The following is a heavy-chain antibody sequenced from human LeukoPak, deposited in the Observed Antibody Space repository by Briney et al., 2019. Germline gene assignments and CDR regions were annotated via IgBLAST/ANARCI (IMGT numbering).Heavy chain of an antibody. V-gene: IGHV4-4*07. D-gene: IGHD3-10*01. Sequence: PSETLSLTCTVSGGSISSYYWSWIRLPAGKGLEWIGRIYTSGSTNYNPSLKSRVTMSVDTSKNQFSLKLSSVTAADTAVYYCARDLLWFGELLTNWFDPWGQGTLVTVSS. CDR1: GGSISSYY. CDR3: ARDLLWFGELLTNWFDP. J-gene: IGHJ5*02. CDR2: IYTSGST.